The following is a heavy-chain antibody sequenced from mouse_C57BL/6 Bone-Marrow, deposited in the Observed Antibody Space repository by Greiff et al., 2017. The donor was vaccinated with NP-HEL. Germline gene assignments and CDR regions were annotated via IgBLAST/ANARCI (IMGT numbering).Heavy chain of an antibody. CDR3: ASDYGSSPFAY. D-gene: IGHD1-1*01. CDR2: INPGSGGT. CDR1: GYAFTNYL. J-gene: IGHJ3*01. Sequence: VQLQESGAELVRPGTSVKVSCKASGYAFTNYLIEWVKQRPGQGLEWIGVINPGSGGTNYNEKFKGKATLTADKSSSTAYMQLSSLTSEDSAVYFCASDYGSSPFAYWGQGTLVTVSA. V-gene: IGHV1-54*01.